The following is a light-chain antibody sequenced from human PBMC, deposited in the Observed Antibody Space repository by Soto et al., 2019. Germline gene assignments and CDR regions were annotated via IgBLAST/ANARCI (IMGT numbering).Light chain of an antibody. CDR3: KQKNRWPPKT. CDR1: QSVRST. V-gene: IGKV3-15*01. CDR2: GAS. J-gene: IGKJ5*01. Sequence: CRCSQSVRSTLAWYQQKPGQAPRLLIYGASTRATGIPARFSGSGPGPDSTLTVSRLPSEDFAFDYCKQKNRWPPKTFGQGTRLEIK.